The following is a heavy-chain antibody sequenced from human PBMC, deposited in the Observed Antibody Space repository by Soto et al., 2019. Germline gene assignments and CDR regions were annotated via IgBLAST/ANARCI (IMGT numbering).Heavy chain of an antibody. V-gene: IGHV1-69*06. J-gene: IGHJ4*02. D-gene: IGHD2-2*01. CDR1: GGTFNSYL. CDR3: ARGLDQPPVGLYFDT. Sequence: QVQLVQSGAEVKNPGSSVKVSCQTSGGTFNSYLIDWVRQAPAQGLEWMGGIIPAFGTAKYAQKFQGRVTITADKSTTTAYMELRTLTSDDTAVYYCARGLDQPPVGLYFDTWGQGTLVTVSS. CDR2: IIPAFGTA.